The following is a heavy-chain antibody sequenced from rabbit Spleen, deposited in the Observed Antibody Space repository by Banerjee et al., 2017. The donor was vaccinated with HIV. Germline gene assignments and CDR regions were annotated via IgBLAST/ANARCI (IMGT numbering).Heavy chain of an antibody. CDR3: ARDLTNVIGWNFAW. Sequence: QQQLEESGGGLVKPGGTLTLTCKASGIDFSSFYYMCWVRQAPGKGLELIACIYTTSANTWYANWAKGRFTITRSTSLNTVDLKITSLTAADTATYFCARDLTNVIGWNFAWWGQGTLVTVS. D-gene: IGHD1-1*01. J-gene: IGHJ6*01. CDR2: IYTTSANT. CDR1: GIDFSSFYY. V-gene: IGHV1S43*01.